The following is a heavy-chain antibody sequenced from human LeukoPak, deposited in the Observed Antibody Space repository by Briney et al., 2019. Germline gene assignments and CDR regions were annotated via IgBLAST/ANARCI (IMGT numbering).Heavy chain of an antibody. CDR1: GFTFSSYA. D-gene: IGHD3-22*01. CDR3: AREGSGGSSGYYAYAFDI. Sequence: GRSLRLSCAASGFTFSSYAMHWVRQAPGKGLEWVAVISYDGSNKYYADSVKGRFTISRDNSKNTLYLQMNSLRAEDTAVYYCAREGSGGSSGYYAYAFDIWAQGTMVTVSS. J-gene: IGHJ3*02. CDR2: ISYDGSNK. V-gene: IGHV3-30-3*01.